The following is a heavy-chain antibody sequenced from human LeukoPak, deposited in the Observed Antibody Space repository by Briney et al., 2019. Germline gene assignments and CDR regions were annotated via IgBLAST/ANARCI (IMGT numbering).Heavy chain of an antibody. V-gene: IGHV4-31*03. J-gene: IGHJ6*03. D-gene: IGHD4-23*01. CDR1: GGSISSGGYY. CDR2: IYYSGST. Sequence: KPSQTLSLTCTVSGGSISSGGYYWSWIRQHPGKGLEWIGYIYYSGSTYYNPSLKSRVTISIDTSKNQFSLKLSSVTSADTAVYYCATRPTPPYYYYMDVWAKGTTVTVSS. CDR3: ATRPTPPYYYYMDV.